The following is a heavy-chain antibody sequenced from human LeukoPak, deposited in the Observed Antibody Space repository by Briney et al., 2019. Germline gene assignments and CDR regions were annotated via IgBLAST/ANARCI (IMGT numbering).Heavy chain of an antibody. CDR3: ARRGSGSESFYSLDY. J-gene: IGHJ4*02. CDR1: GYSLISQW. D-gene: IGHD3-10*01. V-gene: IGHV5-51*01. CDR2: IYPGDSDT. Sequence: GESLKISCKGSGYSLISQWIGWVRQMPGKSLEWMGIIYPGDSDTRYSPSFQGQVTISAGKSISTAYLQWSSLKASDTAMYYCARRGSGSESFYSLDYWGQGTLVTVSS.